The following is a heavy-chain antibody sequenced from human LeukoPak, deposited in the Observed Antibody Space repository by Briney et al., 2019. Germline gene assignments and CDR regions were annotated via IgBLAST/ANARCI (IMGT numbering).Heavy chain of an antibody. J-gene: IGHJ6*03. V-gene: IGHV4-59*01. CDR3: ARGDGYNYSRYYYYYTDV. CDR1: GGSISSYY. CDR2: IYYSGST. D-gene: IGHD5-24*01. Sequence: SETLSLTCTVSGGSISSYYWSWIRQPPGKGLEWIGYIYYSGSTNYNPSLKSRVTISVDTSKNQFSLKLSSVTAADTAVYYCARGDGYNYSRYYYYYTDVWGKGTTVTVSS.